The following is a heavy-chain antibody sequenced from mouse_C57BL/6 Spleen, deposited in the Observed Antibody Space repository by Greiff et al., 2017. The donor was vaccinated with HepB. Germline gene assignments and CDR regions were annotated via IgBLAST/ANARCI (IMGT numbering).Heavy chain of an antibody. V-gene: IGHV1-82*01. Sequence: VQLQQSGPELVKPGASVKISCKASGYAFSSSWMNWVKQRPGKGLEWIGRIYPGDGDTNYNGKFKGKATLTADKSSSTAYMQLSSLTSEDSAVYFCARSETGTWFAYWGQGTLVTVSA. D-gene: IGHD4-1*01. CDR1: GYAFSSSW. J-gene: IGHJ3*01. CDR3: ARSETGTWFAY. CDR2: IYPGDGDT.